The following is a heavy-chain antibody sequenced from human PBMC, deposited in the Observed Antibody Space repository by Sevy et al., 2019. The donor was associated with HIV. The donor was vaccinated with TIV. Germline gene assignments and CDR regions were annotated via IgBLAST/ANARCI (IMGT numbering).Heavy chain of an antibody. CDR1: GYTFTSYG. J-gene: IGHJ4*01. D-gene: IGHD3-3*01. CDR2: ISAYNGNT. CDR3: ARQSLRFMEWLSEFDY. Sequence: ASVKVSCKASGYTFTSYGISWVRQAPGQGLEWMGWISAYNGNTNYAQKLQGRVTMTTDTSTSTAYMELRSLRSDDTAVYYCARQSLRFMEWLSEFDYWGHGTLVTVSS. V-gene: IGHV1-18*01.